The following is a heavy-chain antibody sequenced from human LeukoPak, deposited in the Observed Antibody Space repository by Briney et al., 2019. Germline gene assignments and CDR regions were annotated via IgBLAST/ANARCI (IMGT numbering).Heavy chain of an antibody. CDR1: GFAFSSNW. CDR2: INSGGSGT. D-gene: IGHD4/OR15-4a*01. Sequence: QSGGSLRLSCAASGFAFSSNWMHWVRQTPGKGLVWVSRINSGGSGTSYVDSVEGRFTISRDNAKNTLYLQMNSLRAEDTAVYYCAKESGALGAPLYDYWGRGILVTASS. V-gene: IGHV3-74*01. CDR3: AKESGALGAPLYDY. J-gene: IGHJ4*02.